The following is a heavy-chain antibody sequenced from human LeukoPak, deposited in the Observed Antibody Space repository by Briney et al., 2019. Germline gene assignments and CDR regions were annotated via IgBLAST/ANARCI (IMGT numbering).Heavy chain of an antibody. D-gene: IGHD3-9*01. CDR3: AREGGLRYFDWLFDYFDY. J-gene: IGHJ4*02. V-gene: IGHV3-30*03. Sequence: YADSVKGRFTISRDNSKNTVYLQMNSLRAEDTAVYYCAREGGLRYFDWLFDYFDYWGQGTLVTVSS.